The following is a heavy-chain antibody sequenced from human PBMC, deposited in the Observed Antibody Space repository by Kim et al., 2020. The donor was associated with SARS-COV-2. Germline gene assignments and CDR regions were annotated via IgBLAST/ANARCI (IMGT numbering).Heavy chain of an antibody. CDR1: GGSFSGYY. V-gene: IGHV4-34*01. J-gene: IGHJ6*02. Sequence: SETLSLTCAVYGGSFSGYYWSWIRQPPGKGLEWIGEINHSGSTNYNPSLKSRVTISVDTSKNQFSLKLSSVTAADTAVYYCARGPPLYCSSTSCFRWGRTHYYGMDVWGQGTTVTVSS. CDR2: INHSGST. D-gene: IGHD2-2*01. CDR3: ARGPPLYCSSTSCFRWGRTHYYGMDV.